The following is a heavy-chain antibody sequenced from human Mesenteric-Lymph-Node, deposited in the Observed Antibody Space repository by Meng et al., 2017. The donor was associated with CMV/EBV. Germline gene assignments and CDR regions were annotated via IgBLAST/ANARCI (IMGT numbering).Heavy chain of an antibody. J-gene: IGHJ6*02. V-gene: IGHV3-30-3*01. Sequence: GESLKISCAASGFTFSSYAMHWVRQAPGKGLEWVAVISYDGSNKYYADSVKGRFTISRDNSKNTLYLQMNSLRAEDTAVYYCARDEYSYGYFGSLRWYYGMDVWGQGTTVTVSS. CDR2: ISYDGSNK. CDR1: GFTFSSYA. D-gene: IGHD5-18*01. CDR3: ARDEYSYGYFGSLRWYYGMDV.